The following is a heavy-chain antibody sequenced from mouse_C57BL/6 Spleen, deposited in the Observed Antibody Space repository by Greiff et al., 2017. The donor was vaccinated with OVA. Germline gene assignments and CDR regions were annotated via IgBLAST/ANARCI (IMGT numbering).Heavy chain of an antibody. D-gene: IGHD1-1*01. Sequence: VQLQQPGAELVKPGASVKMSCKASGYTFTSYWITWVKQRPGQGLEWIGDIYPGSGSTNYNEKFKSKATLTVDTSSSTAYMQLSSLTSEDSAVYYCARFITTVVDYFDVWGTGTTVTVSS. J-gene: IGHJ1*03. CDR3: ARFITTVVDYFDV. CDR1: GYTFTSYW. V-gene: IGHV1-55*01. CDR2: IYPGSGST.